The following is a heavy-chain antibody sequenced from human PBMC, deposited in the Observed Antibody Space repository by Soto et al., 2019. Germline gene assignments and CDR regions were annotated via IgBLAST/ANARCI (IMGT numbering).Heavy chain of an antibody. CDR3: ATMGTPVTGLYYFDY. Sequence: PSETLSLTCTVSGGSISSYYWSWIRQPPGKGLEWIGYIYYSGSTNYNPSLKSRLTMSIDTSKNQFSLRLSSVTAADTAVYYCATMGTPVTGLYYFDYWGQGTLVTVSS. CDR1: GGSISSYY. V-gene: IGHV4-59*01. D-gene: IGHD4-17*01. CDR2: IYYSGST. J-gene: IGHJ4*02.